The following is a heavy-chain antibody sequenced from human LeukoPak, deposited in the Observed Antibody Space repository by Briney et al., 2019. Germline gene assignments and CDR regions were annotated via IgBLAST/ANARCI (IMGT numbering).Heavy chain of an antibody. CDR3: AREPYSSSWYEI. D-gene: IGHD6-13*01. CDR2: IYHSGST. Sequence: PSETLSLTCAVSGGSISSSNWWSWVRQPPGKGLEWIGEIYHSGSTNYNPSLKSRVTISVDNSKNQFSLKLSCVTAADTAVYYCAREPYSSSWYEIWGQGTLVTVSS. J-gene: IGHJ4*02. V-gene: IGHV4-4*02. CDR1: GGSISSSNW.